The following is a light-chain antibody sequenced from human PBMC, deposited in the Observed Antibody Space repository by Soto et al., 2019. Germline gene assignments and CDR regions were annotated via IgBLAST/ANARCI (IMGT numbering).Light chain of an antibody. J-gene: IGKJ3*01. CDR1: QDISNY. V-gene: IGKV1-33*01. Sequence: DIQMTQSPSSLSAPVGDRVTITCQASQDISNYLNWYQQKPGKAPKLRFYVASNLETGVPSRFSGSGSGTDFTFTISSLQPEDIATYYCQQYDNLPLTFGPGTKVDIK. CDR2: VAS. CDR3: QQYDNLPLT.